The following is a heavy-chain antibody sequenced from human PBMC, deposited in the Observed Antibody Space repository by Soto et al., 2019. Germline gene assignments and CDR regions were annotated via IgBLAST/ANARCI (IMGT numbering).Heavy chain of an antibody. V-gene: IGHV4-39*01. CDR1: SGSISSTIYS. CDR2: IFYSGST. J-gene: IGHJ5*02. D-gene: IGHD2-15*01. CDR3: ERQCRGVTCHWFVP. Sequence: TSETLSLTCTVSSGSISSTIYSWDWIRQPPGKGLEWIGSIFYSGSTYYNPSLKSRVTISVDTSKNQFSLTLTSVTAADTAVYYCERQCRGVTCHWFVPWGQGTLVTVSS.